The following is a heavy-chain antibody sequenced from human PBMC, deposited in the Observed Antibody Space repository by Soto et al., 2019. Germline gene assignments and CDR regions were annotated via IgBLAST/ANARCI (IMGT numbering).Heavy chain of an antibody. D-gene: IGHD3-22*01. Sequence: PSETLSLTCAVYGGSFSGYYWSWIRQPPGKVLEWIGEIYHSGSTNYNPSLKSRVTISVDKSKNQFSLKLSSVTAADTAVYYCAREAPAVVVRSNWFDPWGQGTLVTVSS. J-gene: IGHJ5*02. CDR2: IYHSGST. CDR3: AREAPAVVVRSNWFDP. CDR1: GGSFSGYY. V-gene: IGHV4-34*01.